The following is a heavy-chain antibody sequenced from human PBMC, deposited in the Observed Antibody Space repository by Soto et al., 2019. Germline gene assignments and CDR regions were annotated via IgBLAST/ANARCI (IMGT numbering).Heavy chain of an antibody. CDR1: GFTFSDYY. V-gene: IGHV3-11*01. Sequence: GGSLRLSCAASGFTFSDYYMSWIRQAPGKGLEWVSYISSSGSTIYYADSVKGRFTISRDNAKNSLYLQMNSLRAEDTAVYYCARNYYDYIWGSYTPHDYWGQGTLVTVSS. CDR2: ISSSGSTI. J-gene: IGHJ4*02. D-gene: IGHD3-16*01. CDR3: ARNYYDYIWGSYTPHDY.